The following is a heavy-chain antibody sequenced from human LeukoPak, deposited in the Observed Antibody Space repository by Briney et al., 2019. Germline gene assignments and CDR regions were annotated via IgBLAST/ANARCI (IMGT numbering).Heavy chain of an antibody. CDR3: ARDPGLEGFIDY. CDR1: GYTFTSYG. Sequence: ASVKVSCKASGYTFTSYGISWVRQAPGQGLEWMGWISAYNGNTNYAQKFQGRVTITRNTSISTAYMELSSLRSEDTAVYYCARDPGLEGFIDYWGQGTLVTVSS. J-gene: IGHJ4*02. V-gene: IGHV1-18*01. CDR2: ISAYNGNT.